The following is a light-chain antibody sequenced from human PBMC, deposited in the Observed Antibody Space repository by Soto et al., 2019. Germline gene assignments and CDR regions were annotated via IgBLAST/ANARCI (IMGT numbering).Light chain of an antibody. CDR2: EVS. Sequence: QSALTQPASVSGSPGQSITISCTGTSSDVGGYNYVSWYQHHPGKPPKLMLYEVSNRPSGVSDRFSGSKSGNTASLTISGLQAEDEADYYCSSYTSRTTPVFGGGTKHTVL. CDR3: SSYTSRTTPV. J-gene: IGLJ2*01. V-gene: IGLV2-14*01. CDR1: SSDVGGYNY.